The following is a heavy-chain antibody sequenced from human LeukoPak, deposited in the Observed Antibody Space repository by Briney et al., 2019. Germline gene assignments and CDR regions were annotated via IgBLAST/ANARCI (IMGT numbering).Heavy chain of an antibody. D-gene: IGHD5-24*01. CDR2: IKEDGSET. V-gene: IGHV3-7*01. CDR3: ARETPRRGETRDGYR. CDR1: GFTFKKYW. Sequence: GGSLRLSCAASGFTFKKYWMNWVRQVPGKGLECLANIKEDGSETYYADSVKGRFTISRDNPKNLLFLQINSLRVEDTAVYYCARETPRRGETRDGYRWGQGTLVTVSS. J-gene: IGHJ4*02.